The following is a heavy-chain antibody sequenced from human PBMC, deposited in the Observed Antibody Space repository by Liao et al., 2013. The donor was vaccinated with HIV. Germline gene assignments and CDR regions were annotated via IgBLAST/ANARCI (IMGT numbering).Heavy chain of an antibody. CDR3: AVGSSWYNGWVY. CDR1: GSSISSDY. J-gene: IGHJ4*02. CDR2: IFGSGST. D-gene: IGHD6-13*01. V-gene: IGHV4-59*12. Sequence: QVQLQESGPGLVKPSETLSLTCTVSGSSISSDYWGWIRQPPGKGLEWIGHIFGSGSTNYNPSLKSRVTMSVDTSKNQFSLKLTSVTAADTAVYYCAVGSSWYNGWVYWGQGTLVTVSS.